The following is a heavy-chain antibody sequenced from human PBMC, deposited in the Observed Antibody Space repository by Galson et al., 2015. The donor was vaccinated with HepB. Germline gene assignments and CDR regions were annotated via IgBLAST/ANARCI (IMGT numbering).Heavy chain of an antibody. V-gene: IGHV3-9*01. J-gene: IGHJ2*01. D-gene: IGHD4-17*01. CDR3: AKVPHDYGDYFWVGYFDL. Sequence: SLRLSCAASGFTFDDYAMHWVRQAPGKGLEWVSGISWNSGSIGYADSVKGRFTISRDNAKNSLYLQMNSLRAEDTALYYCAKVPHDYGDYFWVGYFDLWGRGTLVTVSS. CDR2: ISWNSGSI. CDR1: GFTFDDYA.